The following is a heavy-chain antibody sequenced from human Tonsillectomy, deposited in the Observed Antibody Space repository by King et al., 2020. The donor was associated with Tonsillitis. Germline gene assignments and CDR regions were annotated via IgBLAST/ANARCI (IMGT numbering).Heavy chain of an antibody. J-gene: IGHJ4*02. Sequence: DGQLVQSGAEVKKPGEFLRISCKGSGYSFTSYWISWVRQMPGKGLEWMGRIDPTDSYTSYNPSFQGHVTISVDKSINTAYLQWSSLKASDTAMYYCARHYGSGSYGQLPLLFDYWGQGTLVTVSS. CDR3: ARHYGSGSYGQLPLLFDY. V-gene: IGHV5-10-1*03. CDR2: IDPTDSYT. D-gene: IGHD3-10*01. CDR1: GYSFTSYW.